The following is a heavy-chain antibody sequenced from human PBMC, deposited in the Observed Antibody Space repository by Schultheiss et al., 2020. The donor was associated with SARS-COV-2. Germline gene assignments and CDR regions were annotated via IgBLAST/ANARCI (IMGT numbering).Heavy chain of an antibody. J-gene: IGHJ3*02. D-gene: IGHD6-13*01. CDR3: ARAVIAAAGTDAFDI. CDR2: IGTGGDT. V-gene: IGHV3-47*01. CDR1: GFAFSSYA. Sequence: GGSLRLSCAASGFAFSSYALHWVRRAPGKGLEWVSAIGTGGDTYYADSVMGRFTISRDNSKNTLYLQMNSLRAEDTAVYYCARAVIAAAGTDAFDIWGQGTMVTVSS.